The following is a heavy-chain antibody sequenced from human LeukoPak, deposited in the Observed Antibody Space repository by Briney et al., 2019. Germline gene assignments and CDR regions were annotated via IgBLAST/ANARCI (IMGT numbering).Heavy chain of an antibody. D-gene: IGHD3-22*01. CDR3: ARHRSTYDSSGYSPLYYFDY. J-gene: IGHJ4*02. Sequence: SETLSLTCTVSGGSISSYYWSWIRQPAGKGLEWIGRIYTSGSTNYNPSLKSRVTMSVDTSKNQFSLKLSSVTAADTAVYYCARHRSTYDSSGYSPLYYFDYWGQGTLVTVSS. CDR1: GGSISSYY. V-gene: IGHV4-4*07. CDR2: IYTSGST.